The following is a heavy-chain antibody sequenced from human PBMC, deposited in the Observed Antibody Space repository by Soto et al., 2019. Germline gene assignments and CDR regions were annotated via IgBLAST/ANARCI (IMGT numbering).Heavy chain of an antibody. CDR3: ARAADIVATIRGLYDAFDI. CDR2: ISSSSSYI. J-gene: IGHJ3*02. Sequence: GGSLRLSCAASGFTFSSYSMNWVRQAPGKGLEWVSSISSSSSYIYYADSVKGRFTISRDNAKNSLYLQMNSLRAEDTAVYYCARAADIVATIRGLYDAFDIWGQGTMVTVSS. V-gene: IGHV3-21*01. D-gene: IGHD5-12*01. CDR1: GFTFSSYS.